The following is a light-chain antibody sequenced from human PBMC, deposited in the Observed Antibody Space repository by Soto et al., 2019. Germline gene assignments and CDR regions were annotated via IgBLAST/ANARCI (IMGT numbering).Light chain of an antibody. CDR1: SSDVGGYNY. CDR3: SSYTSSSTRRV. J-gene: IGLJ1*01. CDR2: DVS. Sequence: QSALTQPASVSGSPGQSITISCTGTSSDVGGYNYVSWYQQHPGKAPNLMIYDVSNRPSGVSNRFSGSKSGNTASLTISGLQAEDEADYYCSSYTSSSTRRVFGTGTKLTVL. V-gene: IGLV2-14*01.